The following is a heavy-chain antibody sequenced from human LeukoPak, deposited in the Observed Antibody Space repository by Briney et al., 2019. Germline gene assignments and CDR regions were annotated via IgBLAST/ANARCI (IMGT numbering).Heavy chain of an antibody. CDR2: ISDYNGNT. J-gene: IGHJ6*02. V-gene: IGHV1-18*01. D-gene: IGHD2-2*01. Sequence: ASVKVSCKASGYTFARYGISWMRQARGQGLEWRGWISDYNGNTNYEQKLQGRVTMTTDTSTSTAYMQLRSLRSEDTAVYYCATEHADGYGMDVWGQGTTVTVSS. CDR3: ATEHADGYGMDV. CDR1: GYTFARYG.